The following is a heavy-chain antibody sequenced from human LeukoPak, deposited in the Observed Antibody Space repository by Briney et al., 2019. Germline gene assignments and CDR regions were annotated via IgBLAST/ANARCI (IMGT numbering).Heavy chain of an antibody. CDR2: IIPIFGTA. V-gene: IGHV1-69*05. D-gene: IGHD3-22*01. J-gene: IGHJ3*02. Sequence: SVKVSCKASGGTFSSYAISWVRQAPGQGLEWMGGIIPIFGTANYAQKFQGRVTITTDESTSTAYMELSSLRSEDTAVYYCARDRGSSGYLRGDAFDIWGQGTMVTVSS. CDR1: GGTFSSYA. CDR3: ARDRGSSGYLRGDAFDI.